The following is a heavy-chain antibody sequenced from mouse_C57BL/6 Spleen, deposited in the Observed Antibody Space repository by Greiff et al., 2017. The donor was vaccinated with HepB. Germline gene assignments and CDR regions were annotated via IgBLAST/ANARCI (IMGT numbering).Heavy chain of an antibody. CDR1: GYTFTDYN. CDR2: INPNNGGT. D-gene: IGHD2-1*01. CDR3: ARRGNYVDYFDY. J-gene: IGHJ2*01. Sequence: VQLQQSGPELVKPGASVKMSCKASGYTFTDYNMHWVKQSHGKSLEWIGYINPNNGGTSYNQKFKGKATLTVNKSSSTAYMELRSLTSEDSAVYYCARRGNYVDYFDYWGQGTTLTVSS. V-gene: IGHV1-22*01.